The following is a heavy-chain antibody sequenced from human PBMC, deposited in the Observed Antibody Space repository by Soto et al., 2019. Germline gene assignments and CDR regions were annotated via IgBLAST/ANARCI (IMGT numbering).Heavy chain of an antibody. CDR2: TYYRSKWYN. CDR3: ARDLGRTGTTLDY. Sequence: SQTLSLTCVISGDSVSSNSAAWNWIRQSPPRGLEWLGRTYYRSKWYNDYAVSVKSRITINPDTSKNQFSLQLNSVTPEDTAVYYCARDLGRTGTTLDYWGQGTLVTVSS. J-gene: IGHJ4*02. CDR1: GDSVSSNSAA. V-gene: IGHV6-1*01. D-gene: IGHD1-7*01.